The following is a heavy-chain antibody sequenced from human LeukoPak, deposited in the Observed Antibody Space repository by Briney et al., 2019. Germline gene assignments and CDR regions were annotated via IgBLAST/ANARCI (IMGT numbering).Heavy chain of an antibody. J-gene: IGHJ6*03. V-gene: IGHV1-46*01. CDR1: GYTFTSYY. CDR2: INPSGGST. Sequence: ASVKVSCKASGYTFTSYYMHWVRQAPGQGLEWMGIINPSGGSTSYAQKFQGRVTMTRDTSTSAVYMELSSLRSEDTAVYYCARSGRTTYYDFWSGSYYYMDVWGKGTTVTVSS. CDR3: ARSGRTTYYDFWSGSYYYMDV. D-gene: IGHD3-3*01.